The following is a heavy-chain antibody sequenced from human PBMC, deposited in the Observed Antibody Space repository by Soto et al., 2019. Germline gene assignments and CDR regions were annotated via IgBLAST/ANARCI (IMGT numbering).Heavy chain of an antibody. J-gene: IGHJ6*02. CDR3: ATSPRNHRDGYNYGYYYYYGMDV. CDR2: IYSGGST. CDR1: GFTVSSNY. Sequence: EVQLVETGGGLIQPGGSLRLSCAASGFTVSSNYMSWVRQAPGKGLEWVSVIYSGGSTYYADSVKGRFTISRDNSKNTLYLQMNSLRAEDTAVYYCATSPRNHRDGYNYGYYYYYGMDVWGQGTTVTVSS. V-gene: IGHV3-53*02. D-gene: IGHD5-12*01.